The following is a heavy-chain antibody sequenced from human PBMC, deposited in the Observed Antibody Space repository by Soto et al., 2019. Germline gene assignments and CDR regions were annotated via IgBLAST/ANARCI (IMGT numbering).Heavy chain of an antibody. CDR2: IYYSGST. CDR3: ARGTTVTSAFDI. Sequence: PSETLSLTCTVSGGSISSSSYYWGWIRQPPGKGLEWIGSIYYSGSTYYNPSLKSRVTISVDTSKNQFSLKLSSVTAADTAVYYCARGTTVTSAFDIWGQATMVTV. CDR1: GGSISSSSYY. V-gene: IGHV4-39*01. J-gene: IGHJ3*02. D-gene: IGHD4-17*01.